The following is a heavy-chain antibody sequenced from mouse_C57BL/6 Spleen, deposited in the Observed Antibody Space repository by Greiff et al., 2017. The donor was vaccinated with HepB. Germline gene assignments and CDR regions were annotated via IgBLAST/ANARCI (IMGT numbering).Heavy chain of an antibody. J-gene: IGHJ3*01. Sequence: EVKLMESGGGLVQPGGSMKLSCAASGFTFSDAWMDWVRQSPEKGLEWVAEIRNKANNHATYYAESVKGRFTISRDDSKSSVYLQMNSLRAEDTGIYYCTRRGYYGSSYPFAYWGQVTLVTVSA. CDR1: GFTFSDAW. CDR2: IRNKANNHAT. V-gene: IGHV6-6*01. CDR3: TRRGYYGSSYPFAY. D-gene: IGHD1-1*01.